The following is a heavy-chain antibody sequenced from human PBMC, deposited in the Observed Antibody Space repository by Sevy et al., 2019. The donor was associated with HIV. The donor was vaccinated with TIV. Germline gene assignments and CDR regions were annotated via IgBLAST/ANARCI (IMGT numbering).Heavy chain of an antibody. CDR3: AKTPSSGWYENAFDI. J-gene: IGHJ3*02. CDR1: GFTIDDYA. D-gene: IGHD6-19*01. Sequence: GGSLRLSCAASGFTIDDYAMHWVRQAPGKGLEWVSGISWNSGSIGYADSVKGRFTISRDNAKNSLYLQMNSLRAEDTALYYCAKTPSSGWYENAFDIWGQGTMVTVSS. V-gene: IGHV3-9*01. CDR2: ISWNSGSI.